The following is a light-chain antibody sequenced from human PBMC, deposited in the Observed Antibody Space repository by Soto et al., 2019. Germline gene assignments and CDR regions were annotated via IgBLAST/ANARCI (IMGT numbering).Light chain of an antibody. CDR2: KTS. J-gene: IGKJ4*01. Sequence: DIQLTQSPSTLSASVGARVTLTCRASQSISSWLAWYQQKPGKAPKLLIYKTSNLESGVPSRFSGSGSGTEFSLTISSLQPDDFATYYCQQYKSFSLTFGGGTKVDIK. V-gene: IGKV1-5*03. CDR3: QQYKSFSLT. CDR1: QSISSW.